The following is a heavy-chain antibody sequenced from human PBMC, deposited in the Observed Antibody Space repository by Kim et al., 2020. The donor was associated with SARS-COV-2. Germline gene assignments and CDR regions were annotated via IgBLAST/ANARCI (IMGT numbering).Heavy chain of an antibody. CDR3: AKSGGSSWYLMNNWFDP. Sequence: GGSLRLSCAASGFTFSSYAMSWVRQAPGKVLEWVSAISGSGGSTYYADSVKGRFTISRDNSKNTLYLQMNSLRAEDTAVYYCAKSGGSSWYLMNNWFDPWGQGTLVTVSS. CDR2: ISGSGGST. J-gene: IGHJ5*02. CDR1: GFTFSSYA. D-gene: IGHD6-13*01. V-gene: IGHV3-23*01.